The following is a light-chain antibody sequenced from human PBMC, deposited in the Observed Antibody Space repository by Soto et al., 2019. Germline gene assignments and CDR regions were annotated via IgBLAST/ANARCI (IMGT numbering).Light chain of an antibody. Sequence: EVVMTQSPLSLPVTLGQPASISCRSSQSLVFSDGNTYLNWFQQRPGQSPRRLIYKVSNRDSGVPDRFSGRGSGTDFTLKISRVEAEDVGVYYCMQGTHWPLTFGQGTRLEIK. CDR1: QSLVFSDGNTY. J-gene: IGKJ5*01. V-gene: IGKV2-30*01. CDR2: KVS. CDR3: MQGTHWPLT.